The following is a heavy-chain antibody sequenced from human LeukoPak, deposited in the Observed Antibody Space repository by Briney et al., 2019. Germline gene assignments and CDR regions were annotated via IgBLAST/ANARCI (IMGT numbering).Heavy chain of an antibody. V-gene: IGHV4-31*03. CDR3: AREFTGYSYGYRLRAFDI. CDR2: IYYSGST. Sequence: SETLSLTCTVSGVSISSGGYYWSWIRQHPGKGLEWIGYIYYSGSTYYNPSLKSRVTISVDTSKNQFSLKLSSVTAADTAVYYCAREFTGYSYGYRLRAFDIWGQGTMVTVSS. J-gene: IGHJ3*02. CDR1: GVSISSGGYY. D-gene: IGHD5-18*01.